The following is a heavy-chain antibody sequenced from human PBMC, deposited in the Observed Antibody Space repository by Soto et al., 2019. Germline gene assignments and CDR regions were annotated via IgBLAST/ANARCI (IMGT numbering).Heavy chain of an antibody. Sequence: SETLSLTCAVYGGSFSGYYWSWIRQPPGKGLEWIGEINHSGSTNYNPSLKSRVTISVDTSKNQFSLKLSSVTAADTAVYYCARVVPYYSGSGSSAWFDPWGQGTLVTVCS. J-gene: IGHJ5*02. V-gene: IGHV4-34*01. CDR2: INHSGST. D-gene: IGHD3-10*01. CDR3: ARVVPYYSGSGSSAWFDP. CDR1: GGSFSGYY.